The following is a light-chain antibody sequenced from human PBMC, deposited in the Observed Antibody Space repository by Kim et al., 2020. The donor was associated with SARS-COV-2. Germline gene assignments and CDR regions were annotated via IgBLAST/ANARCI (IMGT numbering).Light chain of an antibody. CDR3: CSYAGSSSLV. J-gene: IGLJ3*02. Sequence: GQSVTISCTGTSSGVGGYNYVSWYQQHPGKAPKLMTYGVTERPSGVPDRFSGSKSGNMASLTISGLQAEDEADYYCCSYAGSSSLVFGGGTKVTVL. CDR1: SSGVGGYNY. CDR2: GVT. V-gene: IGLV2-11*03.